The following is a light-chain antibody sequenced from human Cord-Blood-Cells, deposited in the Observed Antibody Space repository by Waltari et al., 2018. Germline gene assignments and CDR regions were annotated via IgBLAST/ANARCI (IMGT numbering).Light chain of an antibody. CDR1: RSAVGGYNY. J-gene: IGLJ1*01. Sequence: QSALTQPASVSGSPGQSITISSTGTRSAVGGYNYASWYQQHPGKAPKLMIYDVSNRPSGVSNRFSGSKSGNTASLTISGLQAEDEADYYCSSYTSSSTLYVFGTGTKVTVL. CDR3: SSYTSSSTLYV. CDR2: DVS. V-gene: IGLV2-14*01.